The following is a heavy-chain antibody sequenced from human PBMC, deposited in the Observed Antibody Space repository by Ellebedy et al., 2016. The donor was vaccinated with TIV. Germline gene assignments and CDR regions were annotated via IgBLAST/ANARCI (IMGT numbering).Heavy chain of an antibody. CDR3: ATDIGSAPFDY. CDR2: ISYDGSDT. Sequence: GGSLRLXXAASGFTFSNYAMHWVRQAPGKGLEWVAIISYDGSDTYYADSVKGRFSISRDNSKNTLYLQMNTLRAEDTAVYYCATDIGSAPFDYWGQGTLVTVSS. V-gene: IGHV3-30*07. J-gene: IGHJ4*02. D-gene: IGHD3-10*01. CDR1: GFTFSNYA.